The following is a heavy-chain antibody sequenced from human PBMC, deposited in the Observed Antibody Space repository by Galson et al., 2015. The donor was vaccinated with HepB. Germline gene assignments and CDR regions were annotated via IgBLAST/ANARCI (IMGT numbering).Heavy chain of an antibody. CDR2: IKSKTDDGTT. V-gene: IGHV3-15*07. Sequence: SLRLSCAASGFTFSNAWMNWVRQAPGKGLEWVGRIKSKTDDGTTDYAAPVKGRFTISRDDSKNTLYLRMNSLKTEDTAVYYCTTEMDYDFWSGYSYWGQGTLVTVSS. J-gene: IGHJ4*02. D-gene: IGHD3-3*01. CDR3: TTEMDYDFWSGYSY. CDR1: GFTFSNAW.